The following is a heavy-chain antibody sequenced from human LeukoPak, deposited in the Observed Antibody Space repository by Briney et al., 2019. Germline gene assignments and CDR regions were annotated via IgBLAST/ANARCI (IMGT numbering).Heavy chain of an antibody. CDR1: GFTFSSYA. Sequence: PGGSLRLSCAASGFTFSSYAMHWVRQAPGKGLEWVSFISSSGSAIHYADSVRGRFTISRDNAKNSLFLQMSRLRAEDTAVYYCAREKLSFFDSSGYFDHWGQGTLVTVSS. CDR2: ISSSGSAI. CDR3: AREKLSFFDSSGYFDH. D-gene: IGHD3-22*01. J-gene: IGHJ4*02. V-gene: IGHV3-48*03.